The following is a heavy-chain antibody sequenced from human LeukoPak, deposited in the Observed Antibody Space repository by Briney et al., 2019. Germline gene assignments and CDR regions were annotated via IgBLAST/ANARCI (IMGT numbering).Heavy chain of an antibody. CDR1: GGSISSGSYY. Sequence: SETLSLTCTVSGGSISSGSYYWSWIRQPAGKGLEWIGRIYTSGSTNYNPSLKSRVTISVGTSKNQFSLKLSSVTAADTAVYYCARYSGSYLVNWFDPWGQGTLVTVSS. J-gene: IGHJ5*02. CDR2: IYTSGST. D-gene: IGHD1-26*01. CDR3: ARYSGSYLVNWFDP. V-gene: IGHV4-61*02.